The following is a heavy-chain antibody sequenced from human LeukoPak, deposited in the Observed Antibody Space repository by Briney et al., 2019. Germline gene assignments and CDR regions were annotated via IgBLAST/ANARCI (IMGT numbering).Heavy chain of an antibody. J-gene: IGHJ3*01. CDR3: AREKYNDSGPDAYDV. D-gene: IGHD3-22*01. CDR1: GFSVSSNY. Sequence: GGSLRLSCAASGFSVSSNYMTWVRQAPGKGLEWVSAVYSAGNTSYADSVKARFTISRDKSKNTLYLQMDRLTAEDTAVYYCAREKYNDSGPDAYDVWGQGTLVFVSS. V-gene: IGHV3-53*01. CDR2: VYSAGNT.